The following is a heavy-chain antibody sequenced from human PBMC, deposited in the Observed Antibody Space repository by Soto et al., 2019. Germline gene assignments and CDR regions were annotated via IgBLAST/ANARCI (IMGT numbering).Heavy chain of an antibody. CDR1: GGSISSYY. CDR3: ARERGYDFWSGYKNYYYYYMDV. CDR2: IYYSGST. Sequence: ETLSLTCTVSGGSISSYYWSWIRQPPGKGLEWIGYIYYSGSTNYNPSLKSRVTISVDTSKNQFSLKLSSVTAADTAVYYCARERGYDFWSGYKNYYYYYMDVWGKGTTVTVSS. D-gene: IGHD3-3*01. V-gene: IGHV4-59*01. J-gene: IGHJ6*03.